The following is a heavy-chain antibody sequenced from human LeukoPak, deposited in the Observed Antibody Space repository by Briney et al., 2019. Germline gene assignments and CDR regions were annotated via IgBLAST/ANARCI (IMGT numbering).Heavy chain of an antibody. V-gene: IGHV3-64D*06. CDR2: ISSNGGST. D-gene: IGHD4-17*01. Sequence: PGGSLRLSCSASGFTFSSYAMHWVRQAPGKGLEYVSAISSNGGSTYYADSVKGRFTISRDNSKNTLYLQMSSLRAEDTAVYYCVKVKLGSLQVTTYFDWGQGTLVTVSP. CDR1: GFTFSSYA. J-gene: IGHJ4*02. CDR3: VKVKLGSLQVTTYFD.